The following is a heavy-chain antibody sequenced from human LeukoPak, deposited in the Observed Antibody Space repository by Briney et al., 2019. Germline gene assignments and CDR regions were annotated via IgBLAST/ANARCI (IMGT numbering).Heavy chain of an antibody. CDR1: AFTFSDYY. J-gene: IGHJ4*02. CDR3: ARAPLPSSGWPDYYDY. D-gene: IGHD6-19*01. CDR2: ISSSGSTI. V-gene: IGHV3-11*04. Sequence: VGSLRLSCAASAFTFSDYYMSWIRQAPGKGLEWVSYISSSGSTIYYADSVKGRFTISRDNAKNSLYLQMNSLRAEDTAVYYCARAPLPSSGWPDYYDYWGQGTLVTVSS.